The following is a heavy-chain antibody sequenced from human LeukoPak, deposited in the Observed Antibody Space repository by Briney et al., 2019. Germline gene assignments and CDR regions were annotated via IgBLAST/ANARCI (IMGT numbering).Heavy chain of an antibody. J-gene: IGHJ4*02. V-gene: IGHV3-23*01. Sequence: GGSLRLSCSVSGFNLNKYPMNWVRQAPGKGLEWISTLAYSGAAHYGHSVKGRFAISRDDSKNTVYLQMNSLRPEDTAIYFCAKDFDSGGAYDGDHGWGQGTLVSVSS. CDR3: AKDFDSGGAYDGDHG. CDR1: GFNLNKYP. D-gene: IGHD3-22*01. CDR2: LAYSGAA.